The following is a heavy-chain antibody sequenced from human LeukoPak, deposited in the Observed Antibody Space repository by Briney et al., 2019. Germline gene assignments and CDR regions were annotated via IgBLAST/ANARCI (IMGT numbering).Heavy chain of an antibody. V-gene: IGHV4-59*01. Sequence: PSETLSLTCTVSGGSIGSYYWSWIRRPPGKGLEWIGYIYYSGSTNYNPSLKSRVTISVDTSKNQFSLKLSSVTAADTAVYYCARTYYYDSSGYYLYYFDYWGQGTLVTVSS. CDR1: GGSIGSYY. D-gene: IGHD3-22*01. J-gene: IGHJ4*02. CDR3: ARTYYYDSSGYYLYYFDY. CDR2: IYYSGST.